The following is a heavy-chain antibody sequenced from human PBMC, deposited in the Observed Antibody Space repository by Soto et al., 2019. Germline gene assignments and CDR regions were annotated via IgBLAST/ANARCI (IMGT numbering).Heavy chain of an antibody. CDR1: GGSISSGDYY. CDR3: AICRDVYSNFDY. V-gene: IGHV4-30-4*01. D-gene: IGHD4-4*01. CDR2: IYYSGST. J-gene: IGHJ4*02. Sequence: SETLSLTCTVSGGSISSGDYYWSWIRQPPGKGLEWIGYIYYSGSTYYNPSLKSRVIISVDTPKNLFSLKVSSVTAADTAVYYCAICRDVYSNFDYWGQGTLVTVSS.